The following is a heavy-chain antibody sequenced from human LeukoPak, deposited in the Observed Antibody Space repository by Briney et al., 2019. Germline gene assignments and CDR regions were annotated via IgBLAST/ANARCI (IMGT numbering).Heavy chain of an antibody. V-gene: IGHV1-2*06. D-gene: IGHD3-22*01. CDR2: INPNSGGT. J-gene: IGHJ4*02. CDR3: ARVHYYDSSGYYSFFDY. Sequence: ASVKVSCKATGYTFTGYYMHWVRQAPGQGLEWMGRINPNSGGTNYAQKFQGRVTMTRDTSISTAYMELSRLRSDDTAVYYCARVHYYDSSGYYSFFDYWGQGTLVTVSS. CDR1: GYTFTGYY.